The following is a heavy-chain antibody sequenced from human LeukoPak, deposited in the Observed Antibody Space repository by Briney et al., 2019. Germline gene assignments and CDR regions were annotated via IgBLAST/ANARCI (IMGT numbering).Heavy chain of an antibody. CDR3: ARGIAARRHNYYYYYYMDV. CDR1: GGSFSGYY. Sequence: PSETLSLTCAVYGGSFSGYYWSWIRQPPGKGLEWIGEINHSGSTNYNPSHKSRVTISVDTSKNQFSLKLSSVTAADTAVYYCARGIAARRHNYYYYYYMDVWGKGTTVTVSS. CDR2: INHSGST. V-gene: IGHV4-34*01. J-gene: IGHJ6*03. D-gene: IGHD6-6*01.